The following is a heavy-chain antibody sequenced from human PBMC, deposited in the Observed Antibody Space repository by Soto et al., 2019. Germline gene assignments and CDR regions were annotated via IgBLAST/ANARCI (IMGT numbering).Heavy chain of an antibody. V-gene: IGHV1-69*01. D-gene: IGHD3-16*02. J-gene: IGHJ4*02. CDR1: GGTVSSYA. Sequence: QVQLVQSGAEVKQPGSSVKVSCKASGGTVSSYAISWVRQAPGQGLEWMGGIIPILGTPKYAQKFQGRVTITADESTSTAYMELSSLRSEDTAVYYCARQESYTAPFDYWGQGTLVTVSS. CDR3: ARQESYTAPFDY. CDR2: IIPILGTP.